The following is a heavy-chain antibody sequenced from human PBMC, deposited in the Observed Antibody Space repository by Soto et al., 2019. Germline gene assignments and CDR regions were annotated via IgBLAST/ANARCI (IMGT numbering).Heavy chain of an antibody. V-gene: IGHV1-8*01. CDR2: VNPNSGNT. CDR1: GYTFTDYD. Sequence: QVQLVQSGAEVRRPGTSVMVSCKTSGYTFTDYDINWVRQATGQGLEWMGWVNPNSGNTGYAQKFQGRVSITRNTATSTAHMDLSSLRSDDTAIYYCARDSSTTNPVWGQGTMVTVSS. J-gene: IGHJ3*01. D-gene: IGHD2-2*01. CDR3: ARDSSTTNPV.